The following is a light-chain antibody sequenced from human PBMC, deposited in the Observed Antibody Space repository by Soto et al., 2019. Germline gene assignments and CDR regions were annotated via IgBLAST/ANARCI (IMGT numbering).Light chain of an antibody. CDR2: AAS. Sequence: AIRMTQSPSSFSASTGDRVTITCRASQGISSYLAWYQQKPGKAPKLLIYAASTLQSGVPSRFSGSGSGTDFNLTISCLQSEDFATYYCQQYYSYLPYTFGQGTKLEIK. CDR3: QQYYSYLPYT. J-gene: IGKJ2*01. V-gene: IGKV1-8*01. CDR1: QGISSY.